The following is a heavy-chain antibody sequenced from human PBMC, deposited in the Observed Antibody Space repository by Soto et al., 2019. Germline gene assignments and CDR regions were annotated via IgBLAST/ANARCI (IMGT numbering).Heavy chain of an antibody. J-gene: IGHJ6*02. CDR1: GFTFGDYA. Sequence: GSLRLSCTASGFTFGDYAMSWVRQAPGKGLEWVGFIRSKAYGGTTEYAASVKGRFTISRDDSKSIAYLQMNSLKTEDTAVYYCTRGGVRGTFMGYYYYGMDVWGQGTAVTVSS. CDR2: IRSKAYGGTT. D-gene: IGHD2-8*02. V-gene: IGHV3-49*04. CDR3: TRGGVRGTFMGYYYYGMDV.